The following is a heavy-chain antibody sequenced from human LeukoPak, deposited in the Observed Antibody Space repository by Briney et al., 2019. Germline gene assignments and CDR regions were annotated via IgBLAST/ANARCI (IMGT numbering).Heavy chain of an antibody. V-gene: IGHV3-21*01. J-gene: IGHJ3*02. D-gene: IGHD6-19*01. CDR2: ISRTSTYI. CDR3: AREIEVAGDAFDI. CDR1: GFTFSNHG. Sequence: GGTLRLSCAASGFTFSNHGMNWVRQAPGEGLEWVSSISRTSTYIYYADPVKGRFTISRDNTKNSLFLQMNNLRAEDTAVYYCAREIEVAGDAFDIWGQGTMVTVSS.